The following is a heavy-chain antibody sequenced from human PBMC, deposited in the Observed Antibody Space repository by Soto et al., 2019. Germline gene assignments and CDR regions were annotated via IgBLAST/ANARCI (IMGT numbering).Heavy chain of an antibody. CDR3: VAGYHSDY. V-gene: IGHV3-7*03. D-gene: IGHD5-18*01. CDR1: GISTSSYW. J-gene: IGHJ4*02. Sequence: GGSLRLSCAASGISTSSYWMGWVRQAPGRGLEWVASIKKDGSEKYYMDSLKGRFTISRDNALNSLYLQMNSLRAEDTAVYFCVAGYHSDYWGQGTLVTVSS. CDR2: IKKDGSEK.